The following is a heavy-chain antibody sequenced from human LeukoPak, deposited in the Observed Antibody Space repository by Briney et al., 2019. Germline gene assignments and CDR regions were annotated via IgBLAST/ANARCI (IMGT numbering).Heavy chain of an antibody. V-gene: IGHV4-61*01. CDR1: GGSVSSGSYY. CDR2: IYYSGST. Sequence: SETLSLTCTVSGGSVSSGSYYWSWIRQPPGKGLEWIGNIYYSGSTNYNPSLKSRVTISVDTSKNQFSLKLSSVTAADTAVYYCARDEGKRVAGTRSYYYYGMDVWGKGTTVTVSS. CDR3: ARDEGKRVAGTRSYYYYGMDV. J-gene: IGHJ6*04. D-gene: IGHD6-19*01.